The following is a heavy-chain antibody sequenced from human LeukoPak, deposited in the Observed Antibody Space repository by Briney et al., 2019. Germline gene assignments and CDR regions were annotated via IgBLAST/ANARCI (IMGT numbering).Heavy chain of an antibody. CDR2: IHHSGNT. D-gene: IGHD3-22*01. CDR1: GGSVNRGSFY. CDR3: ARHEGSYYDKSGYTFDR. J-gene: IGHJ4*02. Sequence: SDTLSLTCTVSGGSVNRGSFYWAWVRQPPRKGLEWIRGIHHSGNTYYNPPLKSRITISIDTSQNQFSLNLSSVTATDRAVYYCARHEGSYYDKSGYTFDRWGQGTLVIVSS. V-gene: IGHV4-39*01.